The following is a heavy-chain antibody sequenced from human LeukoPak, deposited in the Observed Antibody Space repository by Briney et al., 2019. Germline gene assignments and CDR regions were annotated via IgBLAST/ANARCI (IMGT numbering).Heavy chain of an antibody. D-gene: IGHD3-9*01. CDR3: ARARLRYFDWFDY. V-gene: IGHV4-59*01. CDR1: GGSISSYY. Sequence: PSETLSLTCTVSGGSISSYYWSWIRQPPGKGLEWIGYIYYSGSTNYKSSLKSRVTISVDTSKNQFSLKLSSVTAADTAVYYCARARLRYFDWFDYWGQGTLVTVSS. J-gene: IGHJ4*02. CDR2: IYYSGST.